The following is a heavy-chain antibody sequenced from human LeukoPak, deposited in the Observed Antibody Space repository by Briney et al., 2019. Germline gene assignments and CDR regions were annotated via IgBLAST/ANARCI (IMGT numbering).Heavy chain of an antibody. CDR3: ANADYDSSGYARNSFDY. Sequence: GRSRRLSCEAAGFTFSSYCTDWVSQVPGKVLEWVAVILYDGSNKYYADSVKGRFTISRDNSKNTLYLQMNSLRAEDTAVYYCANADYDSSGYARNSFDYWGQGTLVTVSS. V-gene: IGHV3-30*18. J-gene: IGHJ4*02. CDR2: ILYDGSNK. CDR1: GFTFSSYC. D-gene: IGHD3-22*01.